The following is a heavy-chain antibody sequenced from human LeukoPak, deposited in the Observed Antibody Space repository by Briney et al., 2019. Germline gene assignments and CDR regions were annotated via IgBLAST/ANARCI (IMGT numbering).Heavy chain of an antibody. CDR2: INHSGST. CDR1: GGSFSGYY. J-gene: IGHJ4*02. CDR3: AKFPSFAYSYGHFDY. V-gene: IGHV4-34*01. D-gene: IGHD5-18*01. Sequence: SETLSLICAVYGGSFSGYYWSWIRQPPGKGLEWIGEINHSGSTNYNPSLTSRVTISVDTSKNQFSLKLSSVTAADTAVYYCAKFPSFAYSYGHFDYWGQGTLVTVSS.